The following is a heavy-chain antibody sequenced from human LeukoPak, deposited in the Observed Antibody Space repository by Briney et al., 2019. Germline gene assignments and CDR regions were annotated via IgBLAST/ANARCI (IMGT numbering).Heavy chain of an antibody. CDR2: IYPGDSDT. V-gene: IGHV5-51*01. D-gene: IGHD6-19*01. CDR1: GYRFISYW. J-gene: IGHJ5*02. Sequence: GESLKISCKGSGYRFISYWIGWVRQMPGKGLEWMGIIYPGDSDTRYSPSFQGQVTISADKSISTAYLQWSSLKASDTAMYYCARRGPSSGRDNWFDPWGQGTLVTVSS. CDR3: ARRGPSSGRDNWFDP.